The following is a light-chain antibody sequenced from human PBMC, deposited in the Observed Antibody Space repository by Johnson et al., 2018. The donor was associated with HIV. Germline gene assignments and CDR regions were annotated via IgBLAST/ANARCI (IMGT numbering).Light chain of an antibody. Sequence: QSVLTQPPSVSAAPGQKVTISCSGSSSNIGNNYVSWYQQLPGTAPKLLIYRNNQRPSGIPDRFYGSKSGTSATLGITGLQTGDEADYYCGTWDSSLSAYVCRNGTQVTVL. V-gene: IGLV1-51*02. J-gene: IGLJ1*01. CDR3: GTWDSSLSAYV. CDR2: RNN. CDR1: SSNIGNNY.